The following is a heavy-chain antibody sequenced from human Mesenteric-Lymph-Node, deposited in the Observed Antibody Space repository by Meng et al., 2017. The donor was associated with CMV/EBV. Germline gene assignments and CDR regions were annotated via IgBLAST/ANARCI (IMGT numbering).Heavy chain of an antibody. Sequence: SETLSLTCTVSDGSISSSDYYWAWIRQPPGKGLEWIGNVYYSGSTYYSPSLKSRVTISLDTSNNQFSLKLTSVTAADTAVYYCARWSAVAGRKYNFDYWGQGTLVTVSS. J-gene: IGHJ4*02. CDR3: ARWSAVAGRKYNFDY. CDR1: DGSISSSDYY. CDR2: VYYSGST. V-gene: IGHV4-39*07. D-gene: IGHD6-19*01.